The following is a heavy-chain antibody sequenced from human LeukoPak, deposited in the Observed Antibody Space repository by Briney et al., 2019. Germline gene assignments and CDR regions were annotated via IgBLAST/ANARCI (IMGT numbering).Heavy chain of an antibody. CDR1: GFTFSSYS. V-gene: IGHV3-21*01. Sequence: GGSLRLSCAASGFTFSSYSMNWVRQAPGKGLEWVSSISSSSRYIYYADSVKGRFTIARDNSRNTLYLQMNSLRGEGAAVYSCARGGIPTGPYYYFYYMDVWGKGTAVTVSS. CDR2: ISSSSRYI. J-gene: IGHJ6*03. CDR3: ARGGIPTGPYYYFYYMDV. D-gene: IGHD3-10*01.